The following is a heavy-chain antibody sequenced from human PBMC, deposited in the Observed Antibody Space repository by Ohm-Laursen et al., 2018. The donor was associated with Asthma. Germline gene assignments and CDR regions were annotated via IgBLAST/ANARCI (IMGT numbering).Heavy chain of an antibody. Sequence: GTLSLTCTVSGGSISSYYWSWIRQPPGKGLAWIGYIYYSGSTNYNPSLKSRVTISVDTSKNQFSLKLSSVTAADTAVYYCARGGDIVVVPAGLDYWGQGTLVTVSS. CDR1: GGSISSYY. D-gene: IGHD2-2*01. J-gene: IGHJ4*02. CDR2: IYYSGST. V-gene: IGHV4-59*08. CDR3: ARGGDIVVVPAGLDY.